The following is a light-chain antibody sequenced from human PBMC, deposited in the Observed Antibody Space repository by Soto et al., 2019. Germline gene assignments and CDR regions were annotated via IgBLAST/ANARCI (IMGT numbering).Light chain of an antibody. Sequence: EIVLTQSPGTLSLSPGERATLSCRASQSVSSSYLAWYQQKSGQAPRLLIYGASSRAAGIPDRFSGSGSWTHFSLTISRLEPEDFAVYYCQQYGSSPSTFGQGTKVEIK. CDR3: QQYGSSPST. CDR2: GAS. CDR1: QSVSSSY. V-gene: IGKV3-20*01. J-gene: IGKJ1*01.